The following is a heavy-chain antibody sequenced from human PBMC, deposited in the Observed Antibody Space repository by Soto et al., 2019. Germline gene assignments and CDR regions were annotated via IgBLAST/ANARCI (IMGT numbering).Heavy chain of an antibody. CDR1: GGSISSSSYY. Sequence: PSETLSLTCTVSGGSISSSSYYWGWIRQPPGKGLEWIGSIYYSGSTYYNPSLKSRVTISVDTSKNQFSLKLSSVTAADTAVYYCARLAGRWITMVRGAPARTNWFDPWGQGTLVTVSS. CDR2: IYYSGST. V-gene: IGHV4-39*01. J-gene: IGHJ5*02. D-gene: IGHD3-10*01. CDR3: ARLAGRWITMVRGAPARTNWFDP.